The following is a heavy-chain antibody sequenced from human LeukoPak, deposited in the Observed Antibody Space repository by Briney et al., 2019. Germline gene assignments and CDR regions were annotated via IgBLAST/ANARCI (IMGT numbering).Heavy chain of an antibody. Sequence: GGSLRLSCAASEFTFSRHWMSWVRQAPGKGLEWVAIINLDGSEKYYVDSVKGRFTISRDNSKNTLYLQMNSLRAEDTAVYYCAKGGAARFDYWGQGTLVTVSS. CDR3: AKGGAARFDY. D-gene: IGHD6-25*01. CDR1: EFTFSRHW. CDR2: INLDGSEK. J-gene: IGHJ4*02. V-gene: IGHV3-7*03.